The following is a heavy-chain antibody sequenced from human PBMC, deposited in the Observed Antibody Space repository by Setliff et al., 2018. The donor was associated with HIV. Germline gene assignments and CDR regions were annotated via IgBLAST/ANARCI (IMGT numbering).Heavy chain of an antibody. D-gene: IGHD3-22*01. CDR1: GGSFSGYY. J-gene: IGHJ4*02. CDR3: ARQDSTDWYRKPFDS. V-gene: IGHV4-34*01. CDR2: INHIGST. Sequence: SETLSLTCAVYGGSFSGYYWSWIRQPPGKGLEWIGEINHIGSTKYNPSLESRPTISVDTSKNQFSLKLNSATAAETAVYYCARQDSTDWYRKPFDSWGQGNLVTVSS.